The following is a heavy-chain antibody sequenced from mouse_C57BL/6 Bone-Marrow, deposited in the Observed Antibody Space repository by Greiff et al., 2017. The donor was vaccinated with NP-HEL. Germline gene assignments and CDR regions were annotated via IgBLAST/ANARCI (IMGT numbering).Heavy chain of an antibody. Sequence: QVQLKQPGAELVMPGASVKLSCKASGYTFTSYWMHWVKQRPGQGLEWIGEIDPSDSYTNYNQKFKGKSTLTVDKSSSTAYMQLSSLTSEDPAVYYCARGDYWGQGTLGTVSA. V-gene: IGHV1-69*01. J-gene: IGHJ3*01. CDR2: IDPSDSYT. CDR1: GYTFTSYW. D-gene: IGHD3-3*01. CDR3: ARGDY.